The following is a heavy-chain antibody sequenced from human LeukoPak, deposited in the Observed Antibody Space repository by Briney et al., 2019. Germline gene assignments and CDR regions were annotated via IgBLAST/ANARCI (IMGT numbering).Heavy chain of an antibody. J-gene: IGHJ4*02. D-gene: IGHD3-22*01. CDR1: GFTFSSYG. Sequence: GGSLRLSCAASGFTFSSYGMHWVRQAPGKGLEWVSLIWYDGSNKYYADSVKGRFTISRDNSKNTLNLQMNSLRAEDTAVYYCAKDYGTYYYDSSDYTPIDYWGQGTLVTVSS. CDR2: IWYDGSNK. V-gene: IGHV3-33*06. CDR3: AKDYGTYYYDSSDYTPIDY.